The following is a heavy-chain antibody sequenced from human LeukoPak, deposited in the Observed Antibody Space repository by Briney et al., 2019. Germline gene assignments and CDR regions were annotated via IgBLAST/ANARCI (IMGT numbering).Heavy chain of an antibody. J-gene: IGHJ4*02. V-gene: IGHV3-7*01. CDR1: GFTFSSHW. CDR3: VVLLRYFD. D-gene: IGHD3-9*01. CDR2: IKQDGSET. Sequence: PGGSLRLSCAVSGFTFSSHWMSWVRQAPGKGLEWVANIKQDGSETYYVDSVKGRFTISRDNAKNSLFLQMNNLRAEDTAVYYCVVLLRYFDWGQGTLVTVSS.